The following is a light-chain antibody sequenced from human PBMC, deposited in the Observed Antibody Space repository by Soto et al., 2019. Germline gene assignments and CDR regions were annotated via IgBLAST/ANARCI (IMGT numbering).Light chain of an antibody. J-gene: IGKJ4*01. CDR3: QQYGSFPFT. V-gene: IGKV3-20*01. CDR2: GAS. Sequence: GERATLSCRASQRISSSYLAWYQQKPGQAPRLLIYGASSRATGIPDRFSGSGSGTDFTLTISRLEPEDFAVYSCQQYGSFPFTFGGGTKVDIK. CDR1: QRISSSY.